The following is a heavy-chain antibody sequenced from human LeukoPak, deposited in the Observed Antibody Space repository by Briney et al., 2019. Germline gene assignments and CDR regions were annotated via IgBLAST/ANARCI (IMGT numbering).Heavy chain of an antibody. Sequence: GGSLILSCAASGFTFSSFSMNWVRQAPGKGLEWLSYISGSSSIVYYGDSVKGRFTISRDNAKNSLYLQMNSLRDEDTAVYYCARDPSVAATGWGRWFDHWGLGTLVTVSS. V-gene: IGHV3-48*02. J-gene: IGHJ5*02. CDR1: GFTFSSFS. CDR3: ARDPSVAATGWGRWFDH. CDR2: ISGSSSIV. D-gene: IGHD6-13*01.